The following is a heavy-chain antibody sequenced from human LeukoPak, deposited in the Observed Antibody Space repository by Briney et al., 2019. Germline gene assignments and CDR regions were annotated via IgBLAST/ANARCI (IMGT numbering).Heavy chain of an antibody. V-gene: IGHV4-31*03. CDR3: ARRAVFGAEGGWFDP. Sequence: PSETLSLTCTVSGGSISSGGYYWSWIRQHPGKGLEWIGYIYYSGSTYYNPSLKSRVTISVDTSKNQFSLKLRSVTAADTAVYYCARRAVFGAEGGWFDPWGQGTLVTVSS. D-gene: IGHD3-3*01. J-gene: IGHJ5*02. CDR1: GGSISSGGYY. CDR2: IYYSGST.